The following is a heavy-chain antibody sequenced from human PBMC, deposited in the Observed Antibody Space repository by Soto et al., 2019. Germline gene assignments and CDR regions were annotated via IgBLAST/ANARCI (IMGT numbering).Heavy chain of an antibody. CDR1: GFTFRNYA. CDR2: ISGSGGTT. J-gene: IGHJ4*02. Sequence: EVQLLESGGGLVQPGGSLRLSCAASGFTFRNYAMSWARQAPGKGLEWVSAISGSGGTTHYADSVKGRLTISRDNSENTLYLQMNSLRVEDTAVYYCAKDRSSTSCYAFDYWGQGSLVTVSS. CDR3: AKDRSSTSCYAFDY. D-gene: IGHD2-2*01. V-gene: IGHV3-23*01.